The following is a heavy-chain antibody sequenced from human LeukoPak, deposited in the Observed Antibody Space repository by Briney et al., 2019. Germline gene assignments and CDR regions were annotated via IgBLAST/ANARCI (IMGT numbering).Heavy chain of an antibody. J-gene: IGHJ4*02. CDR3: ASGLELDY. CDR2: IKQDGSEK. Sequence: HPGGPLRLSCAASGFTFSSYWMRWVRQAPGKGLEWVANIKQDGSEKNYVDSVKGRFTISRDNAKNSLYLQMNSLRAEDTAVYYCASGLELDYWGQGTLVTVSS. CDR1: GFTFSSYW. V-gene: IGHV3-7*03.